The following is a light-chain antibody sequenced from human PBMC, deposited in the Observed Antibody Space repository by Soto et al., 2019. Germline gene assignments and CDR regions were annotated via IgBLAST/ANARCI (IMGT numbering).Light chain of an antibody. V-gene: IGLV2-14*01. CDR1: SSDVGGYNY. J-gene: IGLJ3*02. CDR2: EVS. CDR3: ISYTSSSTWV. Sequence: QSALTQPASVSGSPGQSITISCTGTSSDVGGYNYVSWYQQHPGKAHKLMIYEVSNRPSGVSDRFSGSRSGNTASLTISGLQAEDASDSYCISYTSSSTWVFGGGTKLTVL.